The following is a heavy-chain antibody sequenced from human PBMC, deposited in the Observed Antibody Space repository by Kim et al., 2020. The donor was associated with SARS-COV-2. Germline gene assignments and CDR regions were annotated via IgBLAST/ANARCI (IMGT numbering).Heavy chain of an antibody. D-gene: IGHD1-7*01. V-gene: IGHV4-39*01. CDR2: T. J-gene: IGHJ5*02. CDR3: ARLSPNYFDP. Sequence: THNNPALKRRVYIYVDPSKNQFSLHLTSVTAADTAVYYCARLSPNYFDPWGQGTLVTVSS.